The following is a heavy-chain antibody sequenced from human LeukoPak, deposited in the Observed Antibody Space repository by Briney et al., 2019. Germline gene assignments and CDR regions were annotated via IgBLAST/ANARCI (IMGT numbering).Heavy chain of an antibody. CDR1: GFTFSSYG. V-gene: IGHV3-30*02. J-gene: IGHJ3*01. Sequence: GGSLRLSCAASGFTFSSYGMHWVRQAPGKGLEWVAFIRYDGSNKYYADSVKGRFTISRDNSKNTLYLQMNNLRAGDTALYYCARGDFWSGDYTDAFDVWGQGAMVTVSA. CDR2: IRYDGSNK. D-gene: IGHD3-3*01. CDR3: ARGDFWSGDYTDAFDV.